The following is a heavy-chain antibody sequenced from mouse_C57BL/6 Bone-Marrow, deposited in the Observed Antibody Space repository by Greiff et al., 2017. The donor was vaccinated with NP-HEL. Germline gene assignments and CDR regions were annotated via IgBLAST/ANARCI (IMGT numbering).Heavy chain of an antibody. D-gene: IGHD2-4*01. CDR3: AREGGLRRRTYARDY. CDR2: FHYDGSST. Sequence: AVGLLQPGSSMKLSCTASGFPFSDYYRAWVRQVPEKGLDWFANFHYDGSSTYYLDSLKSRFIISRDKAKNILYQQMRSLKSEDTATYYCAREGGLRRRTYARDYWGQGTSVTVSS. V-gene: IGHV5-16*01. J-gene: IGHJ4*01. CDR1: GFPFSDYY.